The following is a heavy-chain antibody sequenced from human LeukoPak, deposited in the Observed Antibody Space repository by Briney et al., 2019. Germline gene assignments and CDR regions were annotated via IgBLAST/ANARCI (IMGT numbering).Heavy chain of an antibody. D-gene: IGHD5-18*01. CDR2: INPNSGGT. CDR1: GYTFTGYY. Sequence: ASVKVSCKASGYTFTGYYMYWVRQAPGQGLEWMGWINPNSGGTNYAQKFQGRVTMTGDTSISTAYMELSRLRSDDTAVYYCARVAPRESGYSYQGFDYWGQGTLVTVSS. V-gene: IGHV1-2*02. CDR3: ARVAPRESGYSYQGFDY. J-gene: IGHJ4*02.